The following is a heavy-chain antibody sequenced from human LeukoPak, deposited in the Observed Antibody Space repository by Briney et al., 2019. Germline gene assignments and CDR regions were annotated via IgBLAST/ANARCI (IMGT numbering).Heavy chain of an antibody. Sequence: ASVKVSSKASGYTFTSYGISRVGQPPGQGLEWMGSISTYNGNTNYAQKFQGRVTMTTDTSTSTAYMELRSLRSDDTAVYYCARADYDILTGYSESYYYYGMDVWGQGTTVTVSS. D-gene: IGHD3-9*01. CDR2: ISTYNGNT. CDR1: GYTFTSYG. CDR3: ARADYDILTGYSESYYYYGMDV. V-gene: IGHV1-18*04. J-gene: IGHJ6*02.